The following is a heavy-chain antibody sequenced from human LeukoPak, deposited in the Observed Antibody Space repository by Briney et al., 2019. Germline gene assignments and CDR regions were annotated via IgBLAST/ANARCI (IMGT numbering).Heavy chain of an antibody. Sequence: PSETLSLTCTVSGGSVSRVSLYWAWIRQSPGKGLEWIGYVYYTGSTNHNPSLKSRVSISIDTSKNQFSLKLNSVTAADTAVYYCARGGPSWWYGFDTWGQGTMVTVSS. CDR3: ARGGPSWWYGFDT. V-gene: IGHV4-61*01. D-gene: IGHD2-15*01. J-gene: IGHJ3*02. CDR1: GGSVSRVSLY. CDR2: VYYTGST.